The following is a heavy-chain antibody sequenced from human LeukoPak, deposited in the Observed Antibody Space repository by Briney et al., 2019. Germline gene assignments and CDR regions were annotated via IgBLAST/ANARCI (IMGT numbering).Heavy chain of an antibody. CDR1: GGSISSYY. D-gene: IGHD3-10*01. Sequence: SETLSLTCTVSGGSISSYYWSWIRQPPGKGLEWIGYIYYSGSTNYNPSLESRVTISVDTSKNQFSLKLSSVTAADTAVYYCARRAPTMVRGVTNYYYYYYMDVWGKGTTVTISS. V-gene: IGHV4-59*12. CDR3: ARRAPTMVRGVTNYYYYYYMDV. J-gene: IGHJ6*03. CDR2: IYYSGST.